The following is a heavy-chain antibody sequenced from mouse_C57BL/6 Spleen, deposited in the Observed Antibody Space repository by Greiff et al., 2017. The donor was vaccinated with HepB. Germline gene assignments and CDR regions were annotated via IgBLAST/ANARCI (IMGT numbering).Heavy chain of an antibody. CDR3: ARPDGDYAMDY. V-gene: IGHV5-17*01. CDR1: GFTFSDYG. Sequence: EVQLVESGGGLVKPGGSLKLSCAASGFTFSDYGMHWVRQAPEKGLEWVAYISSGSSTIYYADTVTGRFTISRDNAKNTLFLQMTSLRSEDTAMYYCARPDGDYAMDYWCQGTSVTVSS. J-gene: IGHJ4*01. CDR2: ISSGSSTI.